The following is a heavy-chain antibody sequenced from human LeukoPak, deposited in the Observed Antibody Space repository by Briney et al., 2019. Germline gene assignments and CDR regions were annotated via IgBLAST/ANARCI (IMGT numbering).Heavy chain of an antibody. J-gene: IGHJ4*02. Sequence: SETLSLTCAVSGGSISSSNWWSWVRQPPGQGLEWIGEISHSGSTTYNPSLRSRVTISGDTSKKQFSLKLSSVTAADTAVYYCVTYYYGSSAPKRNYWGQGILVTVSS. CDR1: GGSISSSNW. CDR2: ISHSGST. V-gene: IGHV4-4*02. D-gene: IGHD3-22*01. CDR3: VTYYYGSSAPKRNY.